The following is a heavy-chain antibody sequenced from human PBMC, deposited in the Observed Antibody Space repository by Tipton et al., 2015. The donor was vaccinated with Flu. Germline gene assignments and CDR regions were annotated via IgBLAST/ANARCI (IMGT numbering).Heavy chain of an antibody. CDR1: GGSISSSSYY. CDR2: IYYSGST. Sequence: TLSLTCTVSGGSISSSSYYWGWIRQPPGKGLEWIGSIYYSGSTYYNPSLKSRVTISVDTSKNQFSLKLSSVTAADTAVYYCAGHEYSGYDRSGAFDIWGQGTMVTVSS. CDR3: AGHEYSGYDRSGAFDI. J-gene: IGHJ3*02. V-gene: IGHV4-39*07. D-gene: IGHD5-12*01.